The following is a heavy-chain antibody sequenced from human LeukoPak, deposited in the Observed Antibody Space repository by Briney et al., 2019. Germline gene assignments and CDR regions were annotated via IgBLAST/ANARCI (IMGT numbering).Heavy chain of an antibody. J-gene: IGHJ4*02. CDR2: IKQDGSEK. CDR3: AREYCSSTSCYPAD. D-gene: IGHD2-2*01. Sequence: GGSLRLSCAASGFTFSSYWMSWVRQAPGKGLEWVANIKQDGSEKYYVDSVKGRFTISRDNAKNSLYLQMNSLRAEDTAVYYCAREYCSSTSCYPADWGQGTLVTVSS. CDR1: GFTFSSYW. V-gene: IGHV3-7*01.